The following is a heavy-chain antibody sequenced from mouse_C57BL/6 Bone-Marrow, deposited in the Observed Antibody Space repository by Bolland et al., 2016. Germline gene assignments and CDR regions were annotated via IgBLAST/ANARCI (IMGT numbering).Heavy chain of an antibody. J-gene: IGHJ4*01. Sequence: DGDTNYNGKFKGKATLTADKSSSTAYMQLSSLTSEDSAVYFCAREADYGDAMDYWGQGTS. D-gene: IGHD2-4*01. CDR3: AREADYGDAMDY. V-gene: IGHV1-80*01. CDR2: DGDT.